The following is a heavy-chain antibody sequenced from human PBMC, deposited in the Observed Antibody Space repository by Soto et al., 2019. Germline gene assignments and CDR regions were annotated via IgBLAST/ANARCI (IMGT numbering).Heavy chain of an antibody. Sequence: GGSLRLSCAASGFTFSSYEMNWVRQAPGKWLEWVSYISSSGSTIYYADSVKGRFTISRDNAKNSLYLQMNSLRAEDTAVYYCARLSSRYSGSYYTYYYGMDVWGQGXTVTVYS. CDR1: GFTFSSYE. CDR3: ARLSSRYSGSYYTYYYGMDV. V-gene: IGHV3-48*03. CDR2: ISSSGSTI. D-gene: IGHD1-26*01. J-gene: IGHJ6*02.